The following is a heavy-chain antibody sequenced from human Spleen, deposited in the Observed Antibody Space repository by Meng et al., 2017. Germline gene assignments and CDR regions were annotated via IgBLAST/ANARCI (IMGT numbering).Heavy chain of an antibody. D-gene: IGHD6-6*01. Sequence: SETLSLTCTVSGGSVSSGSYYWSWIRQPPGKGLEWIGHIYYSGSTNYNPSLKSRVTISVDTSKNQFSLKLSSVTAADTAVYFCARSSTSPASYFFDYWGQGTRVTVSS. CDR2: IYYSGST. V-gene: IGHV4-61*01. CDR3: ARSSTSPASYFFDY. CDR1: GGSVSSGSYY. J-gene: IGHJ4*02.